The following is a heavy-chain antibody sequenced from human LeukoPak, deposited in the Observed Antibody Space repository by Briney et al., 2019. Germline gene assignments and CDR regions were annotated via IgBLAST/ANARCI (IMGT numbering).Heavy chain of an antibody. CDR1: GFTFSSYA. D-gene: IGHD5-12*01. J-gene: IGHJ4*02. V-gene: IGHV3-23*01. CDR3: ARGQYSGYDFFDY. CDR2: ISGSGGTR. Sequence: GGSLRLSCAASGFTFSSYAFSWVRQAPGKGLEWVSAISGSGGTRYYADSVKGRFTISRDNSKNTLYLQMNSLRAEDTAVYYCARGQYSGYDFFDYWGQGTLVTVSS.